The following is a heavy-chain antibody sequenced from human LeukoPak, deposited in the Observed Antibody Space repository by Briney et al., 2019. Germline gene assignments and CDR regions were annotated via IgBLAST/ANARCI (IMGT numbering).Heavy chain of an antibody. Sequence: GESLKISCKASGYSFTNYWIGWVRQMPGKGPEWMGVIYPADSDTRYSPSFQGQVTISADRSITTAYLQWSGLKASDAAMYYCARLEYNPSHFDYWGQGTLVTVSS. J-gene: IGHJ4*02. D-gene: IGHD1-14*01. V-gene: IGHV5-51*01. CDR2: IYPADSDT. CDR3: ARLEYNPSHFDY. CDR1: GYSFTNYW.